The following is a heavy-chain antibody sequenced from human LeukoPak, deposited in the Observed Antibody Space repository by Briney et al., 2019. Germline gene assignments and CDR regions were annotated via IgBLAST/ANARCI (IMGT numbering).Heavy chain of an antibody. CDR3: ARDPSSALLAYCGGGCYSGY. CDR2: INPNSGGT. D-gene: IGHD2-21*02. CDR1: GYTFTGYY. J-gene: IGHJ4*02. V-gene: IGHV1-2*06. Sequence: ASVKVSCKASGYTFTGYYMHWVRQAPGQGLEWMGRINPNSGGTNYAQKFQGRVTMTRDTSISTAYMELSRLRSDDTAVYYCARDPSSALLAYCGGGCYSGYWGQGTLVTVSS.